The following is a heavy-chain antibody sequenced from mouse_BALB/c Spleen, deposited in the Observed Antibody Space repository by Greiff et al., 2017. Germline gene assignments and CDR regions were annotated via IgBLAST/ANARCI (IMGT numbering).Heavy chain of an antibody. Sequence: VQLQQSGPGLVQPSQSLSITCTVSGFSLTSYGVHWVRQSPGKGLEWLGVIWSGGSTDYNAAFISRLSISKDNSKSQVFFKMNSLQANDTAIYYCARERGIYYRYDGAWFAYWGQGTLVTVSA. CDR2: IWSGGST. J-gene: IGHJ3*01. CDR3: ARERGIYYRYDGAWFAY. V-gene: IGHV2-2*02. CDR1: GFSLTSYG. D-gene: IGHD2-14*01.